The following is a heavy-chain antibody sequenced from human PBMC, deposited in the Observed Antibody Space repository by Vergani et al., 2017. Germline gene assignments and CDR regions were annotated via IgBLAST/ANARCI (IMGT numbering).Heavy chain of an antibody. Sequence: EVQLVESGGGLVKPGGSLRLSCAASGFTFSSYSMNWVRQAPGKGLEWVSSISSSSSYIYYADSVKGRFTISRDNAKNSLYLQMNSLRAEDTAVYYCARERGDSGYDCGFDPWGQGTLVTVSS. J-gene: IGHJ5*02. CDR3: ARERGDSGYDCGFDP. D-gene: IGHD5-12*01. CDR1: GFTFSSYS. V-gene: IGHV3-21*01. CDR2: ISSSSSYI.